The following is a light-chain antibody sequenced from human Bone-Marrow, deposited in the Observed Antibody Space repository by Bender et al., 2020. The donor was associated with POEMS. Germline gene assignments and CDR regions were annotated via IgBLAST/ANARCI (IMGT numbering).Light chain of an antibody. CDR3: QSYEDNNWV. CDR1: GGSIGDSY. J-gene: IGLJ3*02. CDR2: EDD. V-gene: IGLV6-57*02. Sequence: NFLLTQPHSVSESPGRTVTLSCSGSGGSIGDSYVQWYQQRPGSAPLTVIFEDDRRPPGIPDRFSASIDTSSNSASLTISGLTTEDEADYYCQSYEDNNWVFGGGTKLTVL.